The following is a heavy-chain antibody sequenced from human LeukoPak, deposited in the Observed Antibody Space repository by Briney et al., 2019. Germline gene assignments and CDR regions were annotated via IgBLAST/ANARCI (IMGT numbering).Heavy chain of an antibody. J-gene: IGHJ4*02. Sequence: SETLSLTCAVSGGSISSGYYWGWIRQPPGKGLEWIGSIYHSGSTYYNPSLKSRVTISVDTSKNQFSLKLSSVTAADTAVYYCARDHYDFWSGYSRTLYYFDYWGQGTLVTVSS. V-gene: IGHV4-38-2*02. CDR2: IYHSGST. CDR1: GGSISSGYY. D-gene: IGHD3-3*01. CDR3: ARDHYDFWSGYSRTLYYFDY.